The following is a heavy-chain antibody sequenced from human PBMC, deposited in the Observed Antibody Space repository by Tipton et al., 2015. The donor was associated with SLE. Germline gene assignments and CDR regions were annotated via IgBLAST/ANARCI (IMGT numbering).Heavy chain of an antibody. Sequence: TLSLTCTVSGGAISTFYWSWIRQSAGKGLEWIGRVSISGNTNYNPSPKSRVTMSLDTSKNQLSLELTSVTAADTAVYYCAREALYLSTIPDAFHFWGQGTSVTVSS. CDR3: AREALYLSTIPDAFHF. V-gene: IGHV4-4*07. J-gene: IGHJ3*01. CDR1: GGAISTFY. D-gene: IGHD5-24*01. CDR2: VSISGNT.